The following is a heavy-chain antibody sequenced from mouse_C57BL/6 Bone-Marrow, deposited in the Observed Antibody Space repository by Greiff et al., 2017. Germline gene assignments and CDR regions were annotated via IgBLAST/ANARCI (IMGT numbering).Heavy chain of an antibody. J-gene: IGHJ2*01. CDR2: ISTYYGDA. Sequence: VQRVESGPELVRPGVSVKISCKGSGYTFTDYAMHWLKQSHAKSLEWIGVISTYYGDASYNQKFKDKATMTVDKSSSTAYMELARLTSEDSAVYYCARDGSYYGSSFLSYWGQGTTLTVSS. V-gene: IGHV1-67*01. CDR3: ARDGSYYGSSFLSY. D-gene: IGHD1-1*01. CDR1: GYTFTDYA.